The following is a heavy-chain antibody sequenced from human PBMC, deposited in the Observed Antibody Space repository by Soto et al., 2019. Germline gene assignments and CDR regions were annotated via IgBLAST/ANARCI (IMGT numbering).Heavy chain of an antibody. Sequence: PSETLSLTCSVSGDSISTVDYFWAWVRQPPGQALEYIGYIYKSATTYYNPSFESRVAISLDTSKSQFSLNVTSLTAADTAVYFCARGRYCPTRRCFPNWLDSWGQGTLVTVSS. CDR3: ARGRYCPTRRCFPNWLDS. V-gene: IGHV4-30-4*01. CDR2: IYKSATT. CDR1: GDSISTVDYF. D-gene: IGHD2-15*01. J-gene: IGHJ5*01.